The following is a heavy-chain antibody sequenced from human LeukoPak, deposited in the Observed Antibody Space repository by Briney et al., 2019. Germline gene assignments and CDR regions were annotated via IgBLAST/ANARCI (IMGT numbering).Heavy chain of an antibody. J-gene: IGHJ5*02. CDR3: AAGDTLVRGVITPFAP. V-gene: IGHV1-58*01. CDR2: IIVGSGQT. D-gene: IGHD3-10*01. CDR1: GVTLIKSA. Sequence: GTSVKVSCKASGVTLIKSAVQWVRQARGQRLEWVGWIIVGSGQTRYAQKFQERVTITRDMSTSTAFLELSSLRSEDSAVYYCAAGDTLVRGVITPFAPWGQGTLVTVSS.